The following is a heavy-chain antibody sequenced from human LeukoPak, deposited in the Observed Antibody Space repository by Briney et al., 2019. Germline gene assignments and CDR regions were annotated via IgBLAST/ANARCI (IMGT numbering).Heavy chain of an antibody. Sequence: GGSLRLSCAASGFTFSSYEMNWVRQAPGKGLEWVSCISSSGSTIYYADSVKGRFTISRDNAKNSLYLQMNSLRAEDTAVYYCARVEGYSCDYWGQGTLVTVSS. CDR2: ISSSGSTI. CDR3: ARVEGYSCDY. J-gene: IGHJ4*02. CDR1: GFTFSSYE. V-gene: IGHV3-48*03. D-gene: IGHD5-12*01.